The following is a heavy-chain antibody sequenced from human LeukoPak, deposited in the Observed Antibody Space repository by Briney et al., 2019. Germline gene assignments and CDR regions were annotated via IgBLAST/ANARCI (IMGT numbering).Heavy chain of an antibody. CDR3: ARDRRDYYDSSGRRGYFDY. J-gene: IGHJ4*02. CDR2: IKQDGSEK. Sequence: PGGSLRLSCAASGFTFSSYWMSWVRQAPGKGLEWVANIKQDGSEKYYVDSVKGRFTISRDNAKNSLYLQMNSLRAEDTAVYYCARDRRDYYDSSGRRGYFDYWGQGTLVTASS. D-gene: IGHD3-22*01. CDR1: GFTFSSYW. V-gene: IGHV3-7*01.